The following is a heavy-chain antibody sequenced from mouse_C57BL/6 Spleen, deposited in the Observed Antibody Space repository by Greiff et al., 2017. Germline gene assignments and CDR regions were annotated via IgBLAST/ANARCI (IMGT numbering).Heavy chain of an antibody. J-gene: IGHJ3*01. CDR3: TTEGLGGFAY. D-gene: IGHD3-3*01. CDR1: GFNIKDDY. Sequence: EVQGVESGAELVRPGASVKLSCTASGFNIKDDYMHWVKQRPEQGLEWIGWIDPENGDTEYASKFQGKATITADTSSNTAYLQLSSLTSEDTAVYYCTTEGLGGFAYWGQGTLVTVSA. CDR2: IDPENGDT. V-gene: IGHV14-4*01.